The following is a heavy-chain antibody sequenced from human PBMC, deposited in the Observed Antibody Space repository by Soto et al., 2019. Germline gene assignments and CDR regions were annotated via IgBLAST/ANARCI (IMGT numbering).Heavy chain of an antibody. CDR2: ISYNGNNQ. CDR1: GFTLSSYG. CDR3: AKDRGHLAVAAITGGGDFDK. Sequence: ESVGGVVQPGASQRLSYAASGFTLSSYGMHWVRQAPGKGLEWVAVISYNGNNQYYADSVRGRFTISRDNSKSTLYLQMNSLRAEDTAVYYCAKDRGHLAVAAITGGGDFDKWGQGTMVTVSS. V-gene: IGHV3-30*18. D-gene: IGHD6-19*01. J-gene: IGHJ3*02.